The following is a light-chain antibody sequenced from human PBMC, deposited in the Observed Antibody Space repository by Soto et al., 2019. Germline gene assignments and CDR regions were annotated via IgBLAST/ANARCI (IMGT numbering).Light chain of an antibody. CDR3: SSNVVGTNLKI. CDR1: YSDVGGSNY. CDR2: EVI. Sequence: QSVLTQPPSASGSPGQSVTISCTGTYSDVGGSNYVSWYQQHPGKAPKLVIYEVIQRPSGVPDRFSGSRSGNTASLTVSRLQAEDEADYYCSSNVVGTNLKIFGGGTKLT. J-gene: IGLJ2*01. V-gene: IGLV2-8*01.